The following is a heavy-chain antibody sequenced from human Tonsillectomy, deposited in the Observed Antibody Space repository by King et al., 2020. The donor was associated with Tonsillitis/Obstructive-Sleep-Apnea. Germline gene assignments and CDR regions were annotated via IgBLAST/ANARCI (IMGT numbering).Heavy chain of an antibody. CDR2: IDYSGST. CDR1: GGSISSYY. CDR3: AREGAVMNAFDI. J-gene: IGHJ3*02. V-gene: IGHV4-59*01. Sequence: VQLQESGPGLVKPSETLSLTCTVSGGSISSYYWSWIRQPPGKGLEWIGYIDYSGSTNNNPSLKSRVTISVDTSKNQFSLKLSSVTAADTAVYYCAREGAVMNAFDIWGQGTLVTVSS. D-gene: IGHD2-8*01.